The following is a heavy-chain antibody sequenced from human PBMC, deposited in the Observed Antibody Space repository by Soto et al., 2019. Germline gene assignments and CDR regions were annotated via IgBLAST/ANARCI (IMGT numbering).Heavy chain of an antibody. CDR3: ARGGGVGVAGSAAFDM. Sequence: QLHLVQSGAVVKKPGASVTVSCSASGYPVTAYYMHWVRQAPGRGLEWMGGINPATGAAKYTQTFQGRVTMTRDTSTSTVFMELSGLESGDTAVFYWARGGGVGVAGSAAFDMWGQGTLVTVSS. J-gene: IGHJ3*02. CDR1: GYPVTAYY. CDR2: INPATGAA. V-gene: IGHV1-2*02. D-gene: IGHD3-3*01.